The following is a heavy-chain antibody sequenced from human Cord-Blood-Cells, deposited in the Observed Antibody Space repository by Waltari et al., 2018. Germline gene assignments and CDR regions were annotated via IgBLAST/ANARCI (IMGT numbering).Heavy chain of an antibody. J-gene: IGHJ4*02. D-gene: IGHD3-10*01. V-gene: IGHV3-30*18. CDR2: ISYDGSNK. CDR3: AKSEGGSGSYWSIDY. Sequence: QVQLVESGGGVVQPGRSLRLSCAASGFTFSSYGMHWVRQAPGKGLEWVAVISYDGSNKYYADSVKGRFTISRDNSKNTLYLQMNSLRAKDTAVYYCAKSEGGSGSYWSIDYWGQGTLVTVSS. CDR1: GFTFSSYG.